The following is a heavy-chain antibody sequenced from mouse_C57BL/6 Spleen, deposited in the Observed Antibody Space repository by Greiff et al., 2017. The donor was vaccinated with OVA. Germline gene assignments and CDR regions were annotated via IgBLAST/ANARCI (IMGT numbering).Heavy chain of an antibody. CDR1: GYTFTSYW. J-gene: IGHJ1*03. D-gene: IGHD2-10*01. CDR3: AREAYSGYWYFDV. CDR2: INPSNGGT. Sequence: VQLQQPGTELVKPGASVKLSCKASGYTFTSYWMHWVKQRPGQGLEWIGNINPSNGGTNYNEKFKSKATLTVDKSSSTAYMQLSSLTSEDSAVYYCAREAYSGYWYFDVWGTGTTVTVSS. V-gene: IGHV1-53*01.